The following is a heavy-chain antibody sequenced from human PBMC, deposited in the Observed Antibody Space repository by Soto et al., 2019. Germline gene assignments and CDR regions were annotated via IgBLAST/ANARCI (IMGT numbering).Heavy chain of an antibody. Sequence: ASVKVSCKASGYTFTSYGISWVRQAPGQGLEWMGWISAYNGNTNYAQKLQGRVTMTTDTSTSTAYMELRSLRSDDTAVYYCARDRSNSYYGGNSDAFDIWGQGTMVTVSS. J-gene: IGHJ3*02. V-gene: IGHV1-18*01. CDR2: ISAYNGNT. D-gene: IGHD4-17*01. CDR3: ARDRSNSYYGGNSDAFDI. CDR1: GYTFTSYG.